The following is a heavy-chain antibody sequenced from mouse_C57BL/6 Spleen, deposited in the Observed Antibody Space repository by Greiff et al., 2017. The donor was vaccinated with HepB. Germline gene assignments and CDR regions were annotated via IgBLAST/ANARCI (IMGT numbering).Heavy chain of an antibody. V-gene: IGHV1-54*01. D-gene: IGHD1-2*01. CDR1: GYAFTNYL. J-gene: IGHJ2*01. CDR3: ASYGLDY. CDR2: INPGSGGT. Sequence: VMLVESGAELVRPGTSVKVSCKASGYAFTNYLIEWVKQRPGQGLEWIGVINPGSGGTNYNEKFKGKATLTADKSSSTAYMQLSSLTSEDSAVYFCASYGLDYWGQGTTLTVSS.